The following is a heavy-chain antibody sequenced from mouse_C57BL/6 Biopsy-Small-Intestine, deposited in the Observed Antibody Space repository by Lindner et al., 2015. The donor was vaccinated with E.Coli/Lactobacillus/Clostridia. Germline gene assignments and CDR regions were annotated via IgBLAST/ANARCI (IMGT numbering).Heavy chain of an antibody. CDR2: IFLGDGDS. Sequence: VQLQESGPDLVKSGASVKISCKTSGFAFSSSWMTWVRQRPEKGLEWIGRIFLGDGDSNYSGKFKAKATLTADKSSSTAYMQLSSLTSEDSAVHFCAKEGTGYFFDYWGQGTPLTVSS. CDR1: GFAFSSSW. D-gene: IGHD4-1*01. J-gene: IGHJ2*01. V-gene: IGHV1-82*01. CDR3: AKEGTGYFFDY.